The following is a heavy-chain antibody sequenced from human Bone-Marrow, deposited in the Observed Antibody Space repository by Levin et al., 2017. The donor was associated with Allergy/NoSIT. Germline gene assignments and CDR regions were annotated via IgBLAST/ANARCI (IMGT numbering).Heavy chain of an antibody. CDR1: GFTFSSYA. D-gene: IGHD6-6*01. Sequence: GGSLRLSCAASGFTFSSYAMHWVRQAPGKGLEWVAVISYDGSNKYYADSVKGRFTISRDNSKNTLYLQMNSLRAEDTAVYYCAGTSSSSDKRVNDYWGQGTLVTVSS. V-gene: IGHV3-30-3*01. J-gene: IGHJ4*02. CDR2: ISYDGSNK. CDR3: AGTSSSSDKRVNDY.